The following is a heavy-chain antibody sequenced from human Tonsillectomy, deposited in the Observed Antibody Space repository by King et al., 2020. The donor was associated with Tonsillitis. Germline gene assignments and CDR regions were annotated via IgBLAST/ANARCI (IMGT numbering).Heavy chain of an antibody. CDR2: TSYDGNKN. Sequence: VQLVESGGGVVQPGRSLRLSCAASGFTFSNFAMHWVRQTPGKGLEWVAVTSYDGNKNYYADSVKGRFTISRDNSKNTLYLQMNSLRVEDTAVYYCARAFTWDWNPLDYWGQGTLVTVSS. J-gene: IGHJ4*02. V-gene: IGHV3-30*04. CDR3: ARAFTWDWNPLDY. D-gene: IGHD1-1*01. CDR1: GFTFSNFA.